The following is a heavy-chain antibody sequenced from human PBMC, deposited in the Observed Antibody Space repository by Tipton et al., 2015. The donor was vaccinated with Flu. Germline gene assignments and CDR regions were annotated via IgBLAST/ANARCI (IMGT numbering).Heavy chain of an antibody. CDR1: GYSFSNYW. D-gene: IGHD3-22*01. CDR3: ARLLWESSCYGSFDH. Sequence: VQLVQSGAELKEPGESLKISCKGSGYSFSNYWIAWVRQTPGKGLEWLGIIYPGDSDSKYSPSFLGQVTFSADKSISTTYLQWSSLKASDTAIYYCARLLWESSCYGSFDHWGQGTLVSVSS. V-gene: IGHV5-51*03. J-gene: IGHJ5*02. CDR2: IYPGDSDS.